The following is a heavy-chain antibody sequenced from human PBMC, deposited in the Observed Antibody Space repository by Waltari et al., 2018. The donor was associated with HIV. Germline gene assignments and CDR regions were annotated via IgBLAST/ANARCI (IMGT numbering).Heavy chain of an antibody. CDR3: AREGNPPYSSSWSERDY. Sequence: QVQLVQSGAEVKKPGASVKVSCKASGYTFTGSFLPWGRLAPREGLEWMGWINPNSGGTNYAKKFQGRVTMTRDTSISTAYMELSRLRSDDTAVYYCAREGNPPYSSSWSERDYWGQGTLVTVSS. CDR1: GYTFTGSF. CDR2: INPNSGGT. D-gene: IGHD6-13*01. V-gene: IGHV1-2*02. J-gene: IGHJ4*02.